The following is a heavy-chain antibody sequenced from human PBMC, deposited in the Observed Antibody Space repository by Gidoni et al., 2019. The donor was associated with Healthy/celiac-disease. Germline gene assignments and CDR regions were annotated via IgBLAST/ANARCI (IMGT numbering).Heavy chain of an antibody. CDR1: GGSISSYY. D-gene: IGHD4-17*01. J-gene: IGHJ4*02. CDR2: IYYSGST. CDR3: ARLPKVTTFSFSEFDY. Sequence: QVQLQESGTGLVKPSETLSLTCNVYGGSISSYYWSWIRQPPGKGLEWIGYIYYSGSTNYNPSLKSRVTISVDTSKNQFSLKLSSVTAADTAVYYCARLPKVTTFSFSEFDYWGQGTLVTVSS. V-gene: IGHV4-59*08.